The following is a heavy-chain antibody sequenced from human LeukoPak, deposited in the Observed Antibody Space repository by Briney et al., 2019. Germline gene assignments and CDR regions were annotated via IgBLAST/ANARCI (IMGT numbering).Heavy chain of an antibody. V-gene: IGHV4-34*01. D-gene: IGHD3-9*01. CDR3: AGSTYYDILTGYSLFDY. J-gene: IGHJ4*02. CDR2: INHSGST. Sequence: SETLSLTCAVYGGSFSGYYWSWIRQPPGKGLEWIGEINHSGSTNYYPSLKSRVTISVDTSKNQFSLKLSSVTAADTAVYYCAGSTYYDILTGYSLFDYWGQGTLVTVSS. CDR1: GGSFSGYY.